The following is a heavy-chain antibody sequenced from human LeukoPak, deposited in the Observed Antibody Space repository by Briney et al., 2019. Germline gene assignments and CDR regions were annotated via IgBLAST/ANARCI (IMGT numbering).Heavy chain of an antibody. Sequence: PGGPLRLSCAASGFTFSDYYMSGIRQAPGKGLEWVSYISSSGSTIYYVDSVKGRFTISRDNAKNSLYLQMNSLRAEDTAVYYCARVVIVCSSTSCYTGWFDPWGQGTLVTVSS. J-gene: IGHJ5*02. CDR2: ISSSGSTI. V-gene: IGHV3-11*04. D-gene: IGHD2-2*02. CDR3: ARVVIVCSSTSCYTGWFDP. CDR1: GFTFSDYY.